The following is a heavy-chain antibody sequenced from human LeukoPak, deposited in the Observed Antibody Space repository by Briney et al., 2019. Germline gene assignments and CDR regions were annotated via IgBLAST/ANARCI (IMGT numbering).Heavy chain of an antibody. V-gene: IGHV1-2*02. CDR3: ARESTIYDFWSGYYVFDY. Sequence: ASVKVSCKASGYTFTGYYMHWVRKAPGQGLEWMGWINPNSGGTNYAQKFQGRVTMTRDTSISTAYMELSSLRSEDTAVYYCARESTIYDFWSGYYVFDYWGQGTLVTVSS. D-gene: IGHD3-3*01. J-gene: IGHJ4*02. CDR1: GYTFTGYY. CDR2: INPNSGGT.